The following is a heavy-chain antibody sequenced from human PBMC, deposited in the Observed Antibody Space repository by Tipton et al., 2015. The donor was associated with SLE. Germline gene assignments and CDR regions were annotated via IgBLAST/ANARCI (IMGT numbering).Heavy chain of an antibody. D-gene: IGHD3-3*01. V-gene: IGHV3-48*03. CDR3: ARGSFWSGYYTPLFDY. CDR2: ISSSGSTI. Sequence: GSLRLSCAASGFTFSSYEMNWVRQAPGKGLEWVSYISSSGSTIYYADSVKGRFTISRDNAKNSLYLQMNSLRAEDTAVYYCARGSFWSGYYTPLFDYWGQGTLVTVSS. J-gene: IGHJ4*02. CDR1: GFTFSSYE.